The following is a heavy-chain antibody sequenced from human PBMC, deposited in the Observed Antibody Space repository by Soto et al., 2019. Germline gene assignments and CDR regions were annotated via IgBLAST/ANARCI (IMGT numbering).Heavy chain of an antibody. J-gene: IGHJ4*02. CDR3: ARWGTTGGLDV. CDR2: TSYDGSNN. Sequence: QVQLVESGGGVVQPGTSLRLSCVGSGFTFRSYVIHWVRQAPGKGLEWVALTSYDGSNNFYGDSVKGRFTISRDNSRNTVELQMDSLILEVTALYYCARWGTTGGLDVWGQGTLVSVSS. CDR1: GFTFRSYV. D-gene: IGHD3-16*01. V-gene: IGHV3-33*05.